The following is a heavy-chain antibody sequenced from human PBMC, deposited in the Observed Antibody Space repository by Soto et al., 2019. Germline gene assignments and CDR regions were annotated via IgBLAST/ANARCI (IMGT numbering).Heavy chain of an antibody. CDR1: GGSISSYY. Sequence: SETLSLTCTVSGGSISSYYWSWIRQPPGKGLEWIGYIYYSGSTNYNPSLKSRVTISVDTSKNQFSLKLSSVTAADTAVYYCARLVGSTSQSRGDYYYGMDVWGQGTTVTVSS. CDR3: ARLVGSTSQSRGDYYYGMDV. J-gene: IGHJ6*02. CDR2: IYYSGST. D-gene: IGHD2-2*01. V-gene: IGHV4-59*01.